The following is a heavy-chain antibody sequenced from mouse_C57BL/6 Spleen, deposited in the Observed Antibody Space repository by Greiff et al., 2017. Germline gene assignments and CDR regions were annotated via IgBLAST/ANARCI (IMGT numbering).Heavy chain of an antibody. CDR1: GYAFSSSW. CDR3: AGGTEWFAY. D-gene: IGHD4-1*01. V-gene: IGHV1-82*01. J-gene: IGHJ3*01. CDR2: IYPGDGVT. Sequence: QVQLQQSGPELVKPGASVKISCKASGYAFSSSWMNWVKQRPGKGLEWIGRIYPGDGVTNYNGKFKGKATLTADKSSSTASMQFGNLTSEDSAVYFCAGGTEWFAYWGQGTLVTVSA.